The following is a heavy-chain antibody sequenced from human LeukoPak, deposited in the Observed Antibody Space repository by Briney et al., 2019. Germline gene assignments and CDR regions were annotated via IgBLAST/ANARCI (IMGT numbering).Heavy chain of an antibody. CDR1: GFTFSSYG. V-gene: IGHV3-23*01. CDR2: IGGSGTST. CDR3: AKDLRIQLWAYYFDY. Sequence: GGSLRLSCAASGFTFSSYGMSWVRQAPGKGLEWVSVIGGSGTSTYYADSVKGRFTISRDNSKNTLYLHMNSLRDEDTAVYYCAKDLRIQLWAYYFDYWGQGTLVTVSS. D-gene: IGHD5-18*01. J-gene: IGHJ4*02.